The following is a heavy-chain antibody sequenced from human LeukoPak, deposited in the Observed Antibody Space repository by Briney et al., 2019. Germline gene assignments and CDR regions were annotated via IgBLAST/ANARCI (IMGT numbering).Heavy chain of an antibody. CDR3: ATIKRGSIFGYFDF. CDR1: GGSITSHY. J-gene: IGHJ4*02. Sequence: SETLSLTCTVSGGSITSHYWSWVRQPPGKGLEWIAYLFDSVRTRDNPSLKSRLTLSADTSKNQFSLRLNSVTAADTAVYYCATIKRGSIFGYFDFWGQGIKVTVSS. V-gene: IGHV4-59*11. D-gene: IGHD5-18*01. CDR2: LFDSVRT.